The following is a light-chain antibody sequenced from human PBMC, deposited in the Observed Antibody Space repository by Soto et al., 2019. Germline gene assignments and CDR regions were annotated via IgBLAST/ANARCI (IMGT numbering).Light chain of an antibody. CDR2: DVT. Sequence: QSVLTQAASVSGCPGQSISISCTGTSSDDALYRYVSWFQQHPGKAPKLLIYDVTKRPSGVPLRFSGSRSGKTASLTISGLQAEDEADYYCSGSSGANTYVFGTGTKVTV. J-gene: IGLJ1*01. CDR1: SSDDALYRY. CDR3: SGSSGANTYV. V-gene: IGLV2-14*01.